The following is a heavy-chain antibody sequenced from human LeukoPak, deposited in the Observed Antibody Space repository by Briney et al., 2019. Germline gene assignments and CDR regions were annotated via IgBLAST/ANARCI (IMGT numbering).Heavy chain of an antibody. V-gene: IGHV4-39*01. Sequence: SETLSLTCTVSGGSISSSSSYSWGWIRQPPGKGLEWIGSIYYTGDTYYNSSLKSRVTISVDTSKNQFALKLTSVTAADTALYYSARLRGYTYGNPGYWGQGSLVTVSS. D-gene: IGHD5-18*01. J-gene: IGHJ4*02. CDR2: IYYTGDT. CDR1: GGSISSSSSYS. CDR3: ARLRGYTYGNPGY.